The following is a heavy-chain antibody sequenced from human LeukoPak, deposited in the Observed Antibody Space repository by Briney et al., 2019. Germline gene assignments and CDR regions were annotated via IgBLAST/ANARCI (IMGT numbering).Heavy chain of an antibody. CDR3: VKDQVGYYRTFDY. CDR2: ISYDGSNK. D-gene: IGHD1-26*01. V-gene: IGHV3-30*18. J-gene: IGHJ4*02. CDR1: GFTFSSYG. Sequence: PGGSLRLSCAASGFTFSSYGMHWVRQAPGKGLEWVAVISYDGSNKYYADSVKGRFTISRDNSKNALYLQMDSLRAEDTAFYYCVKDQVGYYRTFDYWGQGTLVTVSS.